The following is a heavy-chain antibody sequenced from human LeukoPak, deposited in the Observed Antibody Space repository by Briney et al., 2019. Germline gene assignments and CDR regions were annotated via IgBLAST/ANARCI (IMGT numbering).Heavy chain of an antibody. V-gene: IGHV4-59*11. CDR3: ARDLVTVTKGFDI. CDR1: ADSFSSHY. J-gene: IGHJ3*02. Sequence: SETLSLTCAVSADSFSSHYWTWIRQPPGKGLEWIGYISYIGRTNYNPSLKSRVTISIDTSKNQFSLKLTSVTAADTAVYYCARDLVTVTKGFDIWGQGTMVSVSS. D-gene: IGHD4-17*01. CDR2: ISYIGRT.